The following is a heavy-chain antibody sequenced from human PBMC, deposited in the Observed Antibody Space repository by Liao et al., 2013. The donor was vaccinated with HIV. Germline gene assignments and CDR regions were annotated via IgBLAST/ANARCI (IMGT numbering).Heavy chain of an antibody. CDR2: MYTTGSA. V-gene: IGHV4-4*07. Sequence: QVQLQESGPGLVKPSETLSLTCTVSGGSISNYYWTWIRQPAGKGLEWIGRMYTTGSANYSPSLESRVTMSVDTSKSQFYLKLSSVTAADTAVYYCARGVHGSGIVTSYYYMDVWGKGTTVTVSS. J-gene: IGHJ6*03. CDR1: GGSISNYY. D-gene: IGHD3-10*01. CDR3: ARGVHGSGIVTSYYYMDV.